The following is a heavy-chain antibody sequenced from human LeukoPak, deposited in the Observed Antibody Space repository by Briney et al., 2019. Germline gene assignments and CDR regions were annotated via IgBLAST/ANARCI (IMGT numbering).Heavy chain of an antibody. V-gene: IGHV3-21*01. CDR3: ARDVYDSSGYFFDY. D-gene: IGHD3-22*01. Sequence: GGSLRLSCAASGFTFSSYAMSWVRQAPGKGLEWVSSISSSSSYIYYADSVKGRFTISRDNAKNSLYLQTNSLRAEDTAVYYCARDVYDSSGYFFDYWGQGTLVTVSS. CDR2: ISSSSSYI. J-gene: IGHJ4*02. CDR1: GFTFSSYA.